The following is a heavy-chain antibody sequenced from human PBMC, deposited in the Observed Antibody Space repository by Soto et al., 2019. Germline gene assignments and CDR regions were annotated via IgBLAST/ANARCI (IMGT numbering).Heavy chain of an antibody. V-gene: IGHV4-59*01. CDR2: IYYSGST. Sequence: SETPSLTCTVSGGSISSYYWSWIRQPPGKGLEWIGYIYYSGSTNYNPSLKSRVTISVDTSKNQFSLKLSSVTAADTAVYYCARGITVTTQMYYFDYWGQGTLVTVSS. D-gene: IGHD4-17*01. J-gene: IGHJ4*02. CDR1: GGSISSYY. CDR3: ARGITVTTQMYYFDY.